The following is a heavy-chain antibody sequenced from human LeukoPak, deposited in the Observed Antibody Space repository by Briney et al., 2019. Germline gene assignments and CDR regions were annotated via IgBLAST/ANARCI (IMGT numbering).Heavy chain of an antibody. CDR2: IYYNWNT. V-gene: IGHV4-61*05. CDR3: ARDAGHDDVATNHYYYYGMDV. CDR1: GGSISSISSFY. D-gene: IGHD2-8*01. Sequence: SETLSLTCTVSGGSISSISSFYWSWIRQSPGMGLEWIGYIYYNWNTNYNPSLQSRVTISVDRSKNQFSLKLSSVTAADTAVYYCARDAGHDDVATNHYYYYGMDVWGQGTTVTVSS. J-gene: IGHJ6*02.